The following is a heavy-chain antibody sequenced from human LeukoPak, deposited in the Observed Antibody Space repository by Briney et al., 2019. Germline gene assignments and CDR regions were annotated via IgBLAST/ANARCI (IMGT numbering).Heavy chain of an antibody. D-gene: IGHD4-17*01. CDR2: ISYDGSNK. Sequence: GGSLRLSCAASGFTFSSYGMHWVRQAPAKGLEWVAIISYDGSNKYYADSVKGRLTISRDNFKNTLYLQMNSLRAEDTAVYYCAKSTTVTQRGYFDYWGQGTLVTVSS. CDR1: GFTFSSYG. CDR3: AKSTTVTQRGYFDY. V-gene: IGHV3-30*18. J-gene: IGHJ4*02.